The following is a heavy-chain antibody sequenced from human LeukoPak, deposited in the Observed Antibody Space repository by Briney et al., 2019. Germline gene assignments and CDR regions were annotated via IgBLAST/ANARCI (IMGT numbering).Heavy chain of an antibody. V-gene: IGHV3-30*18. CDR3: AKRGSGDGYYFDY. CDR2: ISHDGSDE. CDR1: GFSFTQYV. Sequence: GGSLRLSCEASGFSFTQYVMHWVRQAPGKGLEWVALISHDGSDEYYEDSVKGRFTISRDNSKRTVYLQMSSLTAEDTAVYYCAKRGSGDGYYFDYWGQGTLVTVSS. D-gene: IGHD2-15*01. J-gene: IGHJ4*02.